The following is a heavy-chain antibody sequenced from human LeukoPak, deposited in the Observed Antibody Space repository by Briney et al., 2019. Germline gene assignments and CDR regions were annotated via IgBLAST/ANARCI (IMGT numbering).Heavy chain of an antibody. CDR1: GGSFSGYY. Sequence: SETLSLTCAVYGGSFSGYYWSWIRQPPGKGLEWIGEINHSGSTNYNPSLKSRVTISVDTSKNQFSLKLSSVTAADTAVYYCARGAGVVVIHDAFDIWGQGTMVTVSS. CDR3: ARGAGVVVIHDAFDI. D-gene: IGHD3-22*01. CDR2: INHSGST. V-gene: IGHV4-34*01. J-gene: IGHJ3*02.